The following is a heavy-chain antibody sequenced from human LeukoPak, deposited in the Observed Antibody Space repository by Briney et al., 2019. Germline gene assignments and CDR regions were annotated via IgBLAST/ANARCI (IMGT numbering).Heavy chain of an antibody. Sequence: SETLSLTCTVSGGSISSSSYYWGWIRQPPGKGLEWIGSIYYSGSTYYNPSLKSRVTISVDTSKNQFSLKLSSVTAADTAVYYCAREIDSSGYSNWFDPWGQGTLVTVSS. V-gene: IGHV4-39*07. CDR2: IYYSGST. D-gene: IGHD3-22*01. CDR3: AREIDSSGYSNWFDP. J-gene: IGHJ5*02. CDR1: GGSISSSSYY.